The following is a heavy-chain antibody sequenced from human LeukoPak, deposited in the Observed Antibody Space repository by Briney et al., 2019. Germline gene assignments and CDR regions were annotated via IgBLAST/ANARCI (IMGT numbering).Heavy chain of an antibody. D-gene: IGHD1-26*01. Sequence: PGGSLRLSCAASGFTFSSYAMSWVRQAPGKGLECISGFSGSGGSTYYADSVKGRFTISRDNAKNTLYLQMNSLRAEDTAVYYCARVGGATTWYFDYWGQGTLVTVSS. J-gene: IGHJ4*02. CDR2: FSGSGGST. CDR1: GFTFSSYA. V-gene: IGHV3-23*01. CDR3: ARVGGATTWYFDY.